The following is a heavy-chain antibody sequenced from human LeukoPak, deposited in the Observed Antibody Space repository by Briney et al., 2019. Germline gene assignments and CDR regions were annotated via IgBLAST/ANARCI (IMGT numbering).Heavy chain of an antibody. J-gene: IGHJ3*02. CDR3: AKGDAFDI. CDR2: IKTDGSDT. V-gene: IGHV3-74*01. CDR1: GFTFSNHW. Sequence: GGSLRLSCAASGFTFSNHWMHWVRQAPGKGLVWVSRIKTDGSDTGYADSVKGRFTISRDNAKNSLYLQMNSLRAEDMALYYCAKGDAFDIWGQGTMVTVSS.